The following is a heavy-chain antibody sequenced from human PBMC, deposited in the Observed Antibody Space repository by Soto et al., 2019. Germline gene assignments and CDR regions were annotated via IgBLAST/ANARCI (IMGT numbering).Heavy chain of an antibody. V-gene: IGHV4-31*03. J-gene: IGHJ5*02. D-gene: IGHD2-15*01. CDR3: ARGRRVVVAPRFDP. CDR1: GGSISSGGYY. Sequence: SETLSLTCTVSGGSISSGGYYWSWIRQHPGKGLEWIGYIYYSGSTYYNPSLKSRVTISVDTSKNQFSLKLSSVTAADTAVYYCARGRRVVVAPRFDPWGQGTLVTVSS. CDR2: IYYSGST.